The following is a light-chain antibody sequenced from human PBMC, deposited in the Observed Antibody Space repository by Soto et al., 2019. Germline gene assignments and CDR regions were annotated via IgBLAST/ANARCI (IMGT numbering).Light chain of an antibody. Sequence: QSVLTQPASVSGSPGQSITISCTGTSSDVGGYNYVSWYQQHPSKAPKLMIYDVRNRPSGVSNRFSGSKSVNTASLTISGLQAEDEADYYCSSYTTISTYVFGTGTKLTVL. CDR3: SSYTTISTYV. V-gene: IGLV2-14*03. J-gene: IGLJ1*01. CDR1: SSDVGGYNY. CDR2: DVR.